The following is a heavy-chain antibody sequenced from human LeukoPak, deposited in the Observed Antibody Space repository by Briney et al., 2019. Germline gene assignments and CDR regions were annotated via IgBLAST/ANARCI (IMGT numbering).Heavy chain of an antibody. J-gene: IGHJ4*02. Sequence: PSETLSLTCTVSGGSISSYYWSWVRQPPGKGLEWMGYIYYSASTNYNPSLKSRVTISVDTSKNQFSLKLSSVTAADTAVYYCARASGPFDYWGQGTLVTVSS. CDR2: IYYSAST. V-gene: IGHV4-59*01. CDR1: GGSISSYY. CDR3: ARASGPFDY. D-gene: IGHD3-10*01.